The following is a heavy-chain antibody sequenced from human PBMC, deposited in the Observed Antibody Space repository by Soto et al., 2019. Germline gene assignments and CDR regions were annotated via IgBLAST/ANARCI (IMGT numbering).Heavy chain of an antibody. V-gene: IGHV1-69*13. CDR2: IIPIFGTA. CDR1: GGTFSSYA. D-gene: IGHD3-22*01. CDR3: ARSGYNSSGYYYLSY. Sequence: SVKVSCKASGGTFSSYAISWVRQAPGQGLEWMGGIIPIFGTANYAQKFQGRVTITADESTNTAYMELSSLRSDDTAVYYCARSGYNSSGYYYLSYWGQGTLVTVSS. J-gene: IGHJ4*02.